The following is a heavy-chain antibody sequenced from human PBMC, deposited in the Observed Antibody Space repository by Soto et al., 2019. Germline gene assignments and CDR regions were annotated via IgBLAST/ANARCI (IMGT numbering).Heavy chain of an antibody. CDR2: ISYDGSNK. V-gene: IGHV3-30*18. CDR3: AKAVPGITMIVVVRDYYGMDV. Sequence: LRLSCAASGFTFSSYGMHWVRQAPGKGLEWVAVISYDGSNKYYADSVKGRFTISRDNSKNTLYLQMNSLRAEDTAVYYCAKAVPGITMIVVVRDYYGMDVWGQGTTVTVSS. D-gene: IGHD3-22*01. CDR1: GFTFSSYG. J-gene: IGHJ6*02.